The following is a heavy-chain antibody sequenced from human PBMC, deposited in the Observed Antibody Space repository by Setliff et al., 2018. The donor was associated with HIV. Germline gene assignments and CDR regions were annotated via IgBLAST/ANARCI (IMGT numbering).Heavy chain of an antibody. CDR2: IYNTGST. Sequence: NPSETLSLTCTVSGGSISSYYWSWIRQPPGKGLEWIAYIYNTGSTYHSPSLESRVTISVDTSKNQFSLKLSSVTAADTAVYYCARVQVSGTYPIDYWGQGTLVTVSS. CDR3: ARVQVSGTYPIDY. CDR1: GGSISSYY. D-gene: IGHD3-10*01. V-gene: IGHV4-4*09. J-gene: IGHJ4*02.